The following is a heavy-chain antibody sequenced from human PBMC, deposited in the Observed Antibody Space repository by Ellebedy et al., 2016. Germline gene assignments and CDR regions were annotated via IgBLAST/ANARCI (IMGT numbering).Heavy chain of an antibody. D-gene: IGHD2-2*01. CDR2: ISGSGGST. J-gene: IGHJ6*02. CDR3: AKNTHCSSTSCSAGYYYYGMDV. V-gene: IGHV3-23*01. CDR1: GFTFSSYA. Sequence: GESLKISCAASGFTFSSYAMSWVRQAPGKGLEWVSAISGSGGSTYYADSVKGRFTISRDNSKNTLYLQMNSLRAEDTAVYYCAKNTHCSSTSCSAGYYYYGMDVWGQGTTVTVSS.